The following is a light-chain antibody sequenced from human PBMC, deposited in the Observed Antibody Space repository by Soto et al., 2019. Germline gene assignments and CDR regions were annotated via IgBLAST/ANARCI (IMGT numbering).Light chain of an antibody. CDR3: QQRSKWPSLT. V-gene: IGKV3-11*01. CDR1: QSVSTY. Sequence: EIVLTQSPATLSLSPGERATLSCRASQSVSTYLAWYQQKPGQAPRLLIYDTSNRATGIPARFSGSGSGTDFTLTISILEPEDFAVYYCQQRSKWPSLTFGGGTKVDIK. CDR2: DTS. J-gene: IGKJ4*01.